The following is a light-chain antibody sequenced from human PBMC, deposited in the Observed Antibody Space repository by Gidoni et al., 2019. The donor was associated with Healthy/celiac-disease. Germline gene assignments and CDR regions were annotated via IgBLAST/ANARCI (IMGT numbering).Light chain of an antibody. CDR2: GNS. V-gene: IGLV1-40*01. J-gene: IGLJ2*01. Sequence: QSVLTHPPSVSGAPGHRLTISCTGSSSNIGPGYDVHWYQQLPGTDPKLLLYGNSNRPSGVPDRFSGSKSGTSASLDITGLQAEDEDDYYCQSYDSSMSVLFGGGTKLTVL. CDR3: QSYDSSMSVL. CDR1: SSNIGPGYD.